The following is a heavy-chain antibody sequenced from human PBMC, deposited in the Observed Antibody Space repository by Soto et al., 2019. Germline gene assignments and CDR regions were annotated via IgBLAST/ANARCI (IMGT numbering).Heavy chain of an antibody. D-gene: IGHD3-10*01. CDR2: ISYDGSNK. J-gene: IGHJ5*02. CDR3: ARSGYGSGSYPGFDP. Sequence: QVQLVESGGGVVQPGRSLRLSCAASGFTFSSYAMHWVRQAPGKGLEWVAVISYDGSNKYYPDSVKGRFTISRDNSKNTLYLQMNSLRAEDTAVYYCARSGYGSGSYPGFDPWGQGTLVTVSS. CDR1: GFTFSSYA. V-gene: IGHV3-30-3*01.